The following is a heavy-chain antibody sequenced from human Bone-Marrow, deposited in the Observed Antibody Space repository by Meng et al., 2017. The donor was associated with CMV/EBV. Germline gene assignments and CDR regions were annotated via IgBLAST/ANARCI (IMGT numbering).Heavy chain of an antibody. CDR1: GYTFTAHY. CDR3: ARGGWEGYGGNPFGY. Sequence: ASVKVSCKASGYTFTAHYFHWVRQAPGQGLEWMGWISAFNGNTNYAQKFQGRVTMTTDTSTSTAYMELRSLRSDDTAVYYCARGGWEGYGGNPFGYWGQGTLVTVSS. V-gene: IGHV1-18*04. D-gene: IGHD4-23*01. J-gene: IGHJ4*02. CDR2: ISAFNGNT.